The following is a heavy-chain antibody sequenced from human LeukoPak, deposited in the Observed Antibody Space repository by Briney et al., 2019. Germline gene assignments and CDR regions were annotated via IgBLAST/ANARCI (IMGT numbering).Heavy chain of an antibody. D-gene: IGHD3-10*01. V-gene: IGHV3-23*01. CDR1: GFTFSSYA. Sequence: PGGSLRLSCAASGFTFSSYAMTWVRQAPGKGLQWVSAVSGSGAHTYYADSVKGRFTISRDNSKNTLYLHMNSLRAEDTALYYCARLSAYYYGSYFYYYMDVWGKGTTVTVSS. CDR3: ARLSAYYYGSYFYYYMDV. J-gene: IGHJ6*03. CDR2: VSGSGAHT.